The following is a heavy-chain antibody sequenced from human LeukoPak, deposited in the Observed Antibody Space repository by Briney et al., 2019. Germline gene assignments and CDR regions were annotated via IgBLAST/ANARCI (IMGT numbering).Heavy chain of an antibody. J-gene: IGHJ5*02. Sequence: ASVKVSCKASGYTFTGYYVHWLRQAPGQGLEWVAWINPNSGATNYAPKFQGRVTLTRDTSITTAYMEVSRLRSDDTAVYYCARDRPGYSSEFDPWGQGTLVTVSS. CDR2: INPNSGAT. D-gene: IGHD6-19*01. CDR1: GYTFTGYY. V-gene: IGHV1-2*02. CDR3: ARDRPGYSSEFDP.